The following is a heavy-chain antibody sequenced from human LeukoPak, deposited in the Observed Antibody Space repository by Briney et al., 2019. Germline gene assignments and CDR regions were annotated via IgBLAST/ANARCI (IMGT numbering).Heavy chain of an antibody. J-gene: IGHJ3*02. CDR3: ARRGGYPNDFDI. V-gene: IGHV4-30-2*01. CDR1: GGSISSGGDY. D-gene: IGHD5-12*01. CDR2: IYHSGST. Sequence: SQTLSLTCTVSGGSISSGGDYWSWIRQPPGKGLEWIGYIYHSGSTYYYPSLKSRVTISVDRSKNQFSLKLSSVTAADTAVYYCARRGGYPNDFDIWGQGTMVTVSS.